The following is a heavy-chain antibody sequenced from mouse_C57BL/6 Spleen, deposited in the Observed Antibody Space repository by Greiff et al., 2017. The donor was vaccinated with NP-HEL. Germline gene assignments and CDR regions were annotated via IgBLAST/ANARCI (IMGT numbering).Heavy chain of an antibody. CDR3: TREGGTPDYFDY. J-gene: IGHJ2*01. D-gene: IGHD2-14*01. V-gene: IGHV5-9-1*02. CDR1: GFTFSSYA. CDR2: ISSGGDYI. Sequence: EVKLVESGEGLVKPGGSLKLSCAASGFTFSSYAMSWVRQTPEKRLEWVAYISSGGDYIYYADTVKGRFTIPRDNARNNLYLQMSSLKSEDTAMYYCTREGGTPDYFDYWGQGTTLTVSS.